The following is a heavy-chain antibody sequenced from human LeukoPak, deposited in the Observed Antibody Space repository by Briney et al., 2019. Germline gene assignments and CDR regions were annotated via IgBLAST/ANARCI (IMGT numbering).Heavy chain of an antibody. CDR1: GYTLTYGS. Sequence: GAPVKVSCKISGYTLTYGSMHWVRQAPGKGLEWMGGFDPEGGETVYAQKFQGRVTMTEDPSADTAYMELRSLSSEDTAVYYCGIGRKFDWLLCHHWGQGTLVTVSS. D-gene: IGHD3-9*01. CDR2: FDPEGGET. V-gene: IGHV1-24*01. CDR3: GIGRKFDWLLCHH. J-gene: IGHJ5*02.